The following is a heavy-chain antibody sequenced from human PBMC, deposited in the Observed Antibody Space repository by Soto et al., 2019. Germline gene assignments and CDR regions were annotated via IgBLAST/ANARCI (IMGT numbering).Heavy chain of an antibody. J-gene: IGHJ5*02. CDR3: ATQEVGGSYVYTFDP. CDR2: INHSGST. D-gene: IGHD1-26*01. V-gene: IGHV4-34*01. Sequence: SETLSLTCAVYGWSFSGYYWTWIRHPPGTGLEWIGEINHSGSTYYNPSLKSRVTISVDTSKNHFSLKLSSVTAADTAVYYCATQEVGGSYVYTFDPWGQGTLVTVSS. CDR1: GWSFSGYY.